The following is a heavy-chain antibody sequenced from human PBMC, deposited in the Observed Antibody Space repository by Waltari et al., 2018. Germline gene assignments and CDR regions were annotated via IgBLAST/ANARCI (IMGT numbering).Heavy chain of an antibody. J-gene: IGHJ5*02. CDR2: IYHSGTS. Sequence: QVQLQESGPGLVKPSETLSLSCDVSGSSISSDYYWGWIRQPPGKGLEWIGSIYHSGTSYYNPSLKSRVSVSIDTSKNQFSLKLRSVTAADTAIYYCARDTTGYCSGGSCSGGWFDPWGQGTLVTVSS. V-gene: IGHV4-38-2*02. CDR3: ARDTTGYCSGGSCSGGWFDP. D-gene: IGHD2-15*01. CDR1: GSSISSDYY.